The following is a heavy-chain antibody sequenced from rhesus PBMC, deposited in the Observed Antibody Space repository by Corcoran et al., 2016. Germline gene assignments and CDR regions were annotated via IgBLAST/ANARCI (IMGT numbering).Heavy chain of an antibody. CDR3: ATGTRNAFDF. V-gene: IGHV3-8*01. CDR2: INTGGGST. CDR1: GFTFSSYG. J-gene: IGHJ3*01. Sequence: EVQLVETGGGLVQPGGSLKLSCAASGFTFSSYGMSWVRQAPGKGLEWVSAINTGGGSTWYTDAVKGRFTISRENAKNTLYLQMDSLRAEDTAVYYCATGTRNAFDFWGQGLRVTVSS. D-gene: IGHD3-9*01.